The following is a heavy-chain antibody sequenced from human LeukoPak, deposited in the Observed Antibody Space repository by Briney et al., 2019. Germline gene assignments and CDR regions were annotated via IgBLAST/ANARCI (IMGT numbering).Heavy chain of an antibody. CDR3: ARPVGSSWTNFDY. CDR2: IYPGDSDT. CDR1: GYSFPSYW. J-gene: IGHJ4*02. Sequence: GESLKISCQGSGYSFPSYWIGWVRQLPGKGLEWMGIIYPGDSDTRYSPSFQGQVTISADKSISTAYLQWSSLKASDTAMYYCARPVGSSWTNFDYWGQGTLVTVSS. D-gene: IGHD6-13*01. V-gene: IGHV5-51*01.